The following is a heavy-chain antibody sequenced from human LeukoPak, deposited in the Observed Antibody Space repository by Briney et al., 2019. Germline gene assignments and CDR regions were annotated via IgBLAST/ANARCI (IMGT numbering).Heavy chain of an antibody. CDR2: IGARGDST. CDR3: ARGSRTTGTTRQWGY. CDR1: GFTFSDHA. J-gene: IGHJ4*02. V-gene: IGHV3-23*01. D-gene: IGHD1-1*01. Sequence: SGGSLRLSCAASGFTFSDHAMIWVRQAPGKGLEWVSGIGARGDSTYYADSVKGRFTISREWSRNTLYLQMNSLRAEDTAVYYCARGSRTTGTTRQWGYWGQGTLVTVSS.